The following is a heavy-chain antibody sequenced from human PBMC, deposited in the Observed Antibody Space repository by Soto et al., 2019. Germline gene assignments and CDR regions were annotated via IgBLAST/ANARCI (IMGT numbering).Heavy chain of an antibody. J-gene: IGHJ5*02. V-gene: IGHV1-69*02. CDR3: ASSGPHFPWFDP. CDR2: IIPILGIA. D-gene: IGHD3-3*02. CDR1: GGTFSSYT. Sequence: SVKVSCKASGGTFSSYTISWVRQAPGQGLEWMGRIIPILGIANYAQKFQGRVTITADKSTSTAYMELSSLRSEDTAVYYCASSGPHFPWFDPWGQGTLVTVSS.